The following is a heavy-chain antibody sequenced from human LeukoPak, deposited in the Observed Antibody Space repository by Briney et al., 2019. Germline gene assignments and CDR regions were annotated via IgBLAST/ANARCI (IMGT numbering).Heavy chain of an antibody. V-gene: IGHV4-39*07. D-gene: IGHD6-19*01. Sequence: SETLSLTCTVSGGSISTSSHYWGWIRQPPGKGLEWIGSINYSGSTNYNSSLKSRVTISLDTSKNQFSLKLSSVTAADTAVYYCARLGSGCLDYWGQGALVTVSS. CDR1: GGSISTSSHY. CDR3: ARLGSGCLDY. J-gene: IGHJ4*02. CDR2: INYSGST.